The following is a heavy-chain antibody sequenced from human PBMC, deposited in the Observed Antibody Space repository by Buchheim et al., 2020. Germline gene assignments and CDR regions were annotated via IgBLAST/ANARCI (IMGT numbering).Heavy chain of an antibody. J-gene: IGHJ4*02. CDR2: TNEHGTIT. V-gene: IGHV3-74*01. CDR1: GFTFSSYW. CDR3: VRDLVGASDY. Sequence: EVQLVESGGGSVQPGGSLRLSCEASGFTFSSYWMHWVRQVPGKELVWVSRTNEHGTITDYADSVKGGFTISRDNAKNTLYLQMNNLRAEDTAVYHCVRDLVGASDYWSQGIL.